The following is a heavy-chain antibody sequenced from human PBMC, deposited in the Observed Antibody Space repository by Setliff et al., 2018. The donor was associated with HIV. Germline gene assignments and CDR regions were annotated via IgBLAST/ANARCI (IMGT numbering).Heavy chain of an antibody. D-gene: IGHD5-18*01. CDR2: IYNSGTT. CDR3: ARGGSAMVPGRNYWYFDL. V-gene: IGHV4-59*11. Sequence: SETLSLTCTVSGGSISSHYWSWIRQPPGKGLEWIGYIYNSGTTNYNPSLRSRVATSVDTSKSQFSLKLSSVTAVDTAVYFCARGGSAMVPGRNYWYFDLWGRGTLVTVSS. CDR1: GGSISSHY. J-gene: IGHJ2*01.